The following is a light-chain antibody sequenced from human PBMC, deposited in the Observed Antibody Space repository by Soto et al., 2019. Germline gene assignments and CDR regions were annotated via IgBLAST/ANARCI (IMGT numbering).Light chain of an antibody. V-gene: IGKV3-20*01. CDR2: GAS. CDR3: QQYGSSPWR. Sequence: ETVLTQSPGTLSLSPGKIATLSCRARQTIRSNYLAWYRQTPGQAPSLLIYGASNRATGIAARFSGSGSGAVFSLIISQLEHEDLALYYCQQYGSSPWRFGQGTKVDIQ. CDR1: QTIRSNY. J-gene: IGKJ1*01.